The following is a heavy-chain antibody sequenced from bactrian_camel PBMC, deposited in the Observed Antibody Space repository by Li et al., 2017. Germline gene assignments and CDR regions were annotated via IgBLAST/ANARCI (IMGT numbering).Heavy chain of an antibody. V-gene: IGHV3S40*01. CDR2: INSGGGTT. D-gene: IGHD2*01. Sequence: VQLVESGGGLVQPGGSLRLSCAASGFTFSSYGMSWVRQAPGKGLEWVSIINSGGGTTYYADSVTGRFTISRDDAKNTLYLQLNSLKTEDTAMYYCAKGDPYSSGYYFEYWGQGTQVTVS. CDR3: AKGDPYSSGYYFEY. J-gene: IGHJ4*01. CDR1: GFTFSSYG.